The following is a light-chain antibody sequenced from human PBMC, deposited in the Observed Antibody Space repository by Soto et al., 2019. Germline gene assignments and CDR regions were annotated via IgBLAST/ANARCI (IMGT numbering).Light chain of an antibody. J-gene: IGKJ1*01. CDR3: QQYNNWPRT. CDR1: QSVSNN. Sequence: EIVMTQSPATLSVSPGERATLSCRASQSVSNNLAWYQQKPGQAPRLLIYGASTRATGIPARFRGSGSGTEFTLTISSLQSEDFALYYCQQYNNWPRTFGQGTKVEIK. V-gene: IGKV3-15*01. CDR2: GAS.